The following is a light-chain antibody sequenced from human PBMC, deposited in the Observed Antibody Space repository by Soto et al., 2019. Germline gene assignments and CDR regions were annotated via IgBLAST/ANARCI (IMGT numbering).Light chain of an antibody. J-gene: IGKJ2*01. CDR1: QSVSSY. V-gene: IGKV3-11*01. CDR2: DAS. Sequence: EIVLTQSPATLSLSPGERATLSCRASQSVSSYLAWYQQKPGQAPTLLIYDASNRATGIRARFSGSGSGTDFTLTISSLEPEDFAVYYCQQRFNWPPKYTFGQGTKLEIK. CDR3: QQRFNWPPKYT.